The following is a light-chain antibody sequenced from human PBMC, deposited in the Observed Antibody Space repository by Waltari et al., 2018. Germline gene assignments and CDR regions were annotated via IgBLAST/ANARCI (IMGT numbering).Light chain of an antibody. V-gene: IGKV3-15*01. Sequence: EIVMTQSPATLSVSPGERATLSCRASQSVSSNLAWYQQKPGQAPRLLIYGASTRATGSPARFSGSGSVTEFTLTISSLQSEDFAVYYCQQYNNWPPDTFGQGTKLEIK. J-gene: IGKJ2*01. CDR2: GAS. CDR1: QSVSSN. CDR3: QQYNNWPPDT.